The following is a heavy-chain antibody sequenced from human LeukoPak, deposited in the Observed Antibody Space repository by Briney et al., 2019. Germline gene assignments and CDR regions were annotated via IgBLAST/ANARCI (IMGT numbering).Heavy chain of an antibody. CDR1: GGSVTSASNY. CDR2: IYFSGDT. V-gene: IGHV4-61*01. J-gene: IGHJ5*02. Sequence: SETLSLTCTVSGGSVTSASNYWTXIRQPXGKGLEXIGYIYFSGDTNYNPSLKSRVTISLDTSKNQFSLKLSSVTAADTAVYYCARADTYYYDSSGYPNGFDPWGQGTLVTVSS. D-gene: IGHD3-22*01. CDR3: ARADTYYYDSSGYPNGFDP.